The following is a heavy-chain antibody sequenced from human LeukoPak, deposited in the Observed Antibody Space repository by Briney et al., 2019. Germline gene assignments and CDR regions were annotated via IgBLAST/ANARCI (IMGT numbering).Heavy chain of an antibody. CDR1: GFTFSSYE. J-gene: IGHJ6*04. Sequence: GGSLRLSCAASGFTFSSYEMNWVRQAPGKGLEWVSVIYSGGSTYYADSVKGRFAISRDNAKNSLYLRMNSLRAEDTAVYYCAELGITMIGGVWGKGTTVTISS. CDR3: AELGITMIGGV. D-gene: IGHD3-10*02. CDR2: IYSGGST. V-gene: IGHV3-48*03.